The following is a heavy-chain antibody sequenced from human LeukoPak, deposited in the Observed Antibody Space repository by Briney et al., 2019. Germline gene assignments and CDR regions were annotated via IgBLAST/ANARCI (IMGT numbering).Heavy chain of an antibody. CDR1: GGSISSSSYY. V-gene: IGHV4-39*01. Sequence: SGTLSLTCGVSGGSISSSSYYWGWIRQPPGKGLEWIGSIYYSGSTYYNPSLKSRVTISVDTSKNQFSLKLSSVTAADTAVYYCARLLGGSYFDYWGQGTLVTVSS. D-gene: IGHD1-26*01. CDR2: IYYSGST. CDR3: ARLLGGSYFDY. J-gene: IGHJ4*02.